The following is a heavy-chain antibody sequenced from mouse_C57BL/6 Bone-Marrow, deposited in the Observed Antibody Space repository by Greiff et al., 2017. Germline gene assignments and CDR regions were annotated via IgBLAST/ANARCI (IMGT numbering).Heavy chain of an antibody. CDR3: SAMDY. V-gene: IGHV1-59*01. J-gene: IGHJ4*01. CDR2: IDPSDSYT. CDR1: GYTFTSYW. Sequence: QVQLQQSGAELVRPGTSVKLSCKASGYTFTSYWMHWVKQRPGQGLEWIGVIDPSDSYTNYNQKFKGKATLTVDTSSSTAYMQLSSLTSEDSAVYYCSAMDYWGQGTSVTVSS.